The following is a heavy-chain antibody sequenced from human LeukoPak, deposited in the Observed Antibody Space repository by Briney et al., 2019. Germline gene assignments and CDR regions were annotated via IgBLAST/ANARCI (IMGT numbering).Heavy chain of an antibody. D-gene: IGHD5-18*01. Sequence: PSETLSLTCTVSVGSVSSGDYYWSWIRQPPGKGLAWIGYIYYSGSTYYNPSLRSRVTISVDTSKNQFSLKLSSVTAADTAVHYCARVEDTAMVPDYWGHGTLVTVSS. V-gene: IGHV4-30-4*01. CDR3: ARVEDTAMVPDY. CDR2: IYYSGST. J-gene: IGHJ4*01. CDR1: VGSVSSGDYY.